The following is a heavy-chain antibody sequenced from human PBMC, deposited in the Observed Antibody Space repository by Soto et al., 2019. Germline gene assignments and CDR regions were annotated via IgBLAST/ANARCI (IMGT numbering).Heavy chain of an antibody. Sequence: QVRLQESGSGLVKPSQTLSLTCAVSGGSVSSGGYSWSWIRQPPGKGLEWIGYIYDIGNTFYNPSLKSRVNISLDRSKNQISLRLSSVTAADTAVYYCARDSPGGSYHYWGQGTLVTVSS. CDR3: ARDSPGGSYHY. CDR1: GGSVSSGGYS. CDR2: IYDIGNT. J-gene: IGHJ4*02. D-gene: IGHD3-16*02. V-gene: IGHV4-30-2*01.